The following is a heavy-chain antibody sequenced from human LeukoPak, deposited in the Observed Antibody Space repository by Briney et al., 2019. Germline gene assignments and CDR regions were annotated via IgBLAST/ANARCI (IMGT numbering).Heavy chain of an antibody. J-gene: IGHJ5*02. D-gene: IGHD2-21*01. CDR1: GFTFSSYE. V-gene: IGHV3-48*03. Sequence: GGSLRLSCAVSGFTFSSYEMNWVRQAPGKGLEWVSYISSSGSTIYYADSVKGRFTISRDNAKNSLYLQINSLRAEHTAVYYCARDPKKSHEGGSGINWFDPWGQGTLVTVSS. CDR3: ARDPKKSHEGGSGINWFDP. CDR2: ISSSGSTI.